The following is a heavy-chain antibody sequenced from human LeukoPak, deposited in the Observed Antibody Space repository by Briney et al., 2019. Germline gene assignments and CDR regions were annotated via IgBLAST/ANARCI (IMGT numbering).Heavy chain of an antibody. CDR2: IYYSGST. V-gene: IGHV4-31*03. Sequence: SETLSLTCTVSGASISSGGYYWSWIRQHPGKGLEWIGYIYYSGSTYYNPSLKSRVTISVDTSKNQFSLKLSSVTAADTAVYYCARGPLNWFDPWGQGTLVTVSS. CDR3: ARGPLNWFDP. J-gene: IGHJ5*02. CDR1: GASISSGGYY.